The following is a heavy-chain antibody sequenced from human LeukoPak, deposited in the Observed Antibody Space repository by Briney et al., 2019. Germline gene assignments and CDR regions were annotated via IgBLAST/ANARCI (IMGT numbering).Heavy chain of an antibody. CDR2: IIPIFGTA. CDR3: ARAPYCSGGSCYPDKPDWFDP. J-gene: IGHJ5*02. Sequence: SVKVSCKASGGTFSSYAISWVRQAPGQGLEWMGGIIPIFGTANYAQKFQGRVTITADKSTSTAYMELSSLKSEDTAVYYCARAPYCSGGSCYPDKPDWFDPWGQGTLVTVSS. CDR1: GGTFSSYA. D-gene: IGHD2-15*01. V-gene: IGHV1-69*06.